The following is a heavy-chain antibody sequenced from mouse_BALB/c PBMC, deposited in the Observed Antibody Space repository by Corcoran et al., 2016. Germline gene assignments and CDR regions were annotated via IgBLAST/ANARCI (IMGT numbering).Heavy chain of an antibody. CDR3: ARIYYDYDGVV. D-gene: IGHD2-4*01. J-gene: IGHJ1*01. Sequence: EVQLQQSGAELVRPGALVKLSCKASGFNIKDYYMHWVKQRPEQGLEWIGWIDPENGNTIYDPKFQGKASITADTSSNTAYLQHSSLTSEDTAVYYCARIYYDYDGVVWGAGTTVTVSS. CDR1: GFNIKDYY. V-gene: IGHV14-1*02. CDR2: IDPENGNT.